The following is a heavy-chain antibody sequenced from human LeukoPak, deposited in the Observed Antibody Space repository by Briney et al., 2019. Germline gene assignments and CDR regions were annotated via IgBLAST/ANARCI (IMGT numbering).Heavy chain of an antibody. CDR3: AARDASGNYHFGL. CDR1: GGSISRGDDY. Sequence: PSETLSLTCAVSGGSISRGDDYWSWTREHAGKGLEWIGDIYYSWSTTYNSSLESRVTISADTSKNQFCLTLSSVSAADRAVYCCAARDASGNYHFGLWGQGTLVTVSS. CDR2: IYYSWST. J-gene: IGHJ4*02. V-gene: IGHV4-31*11. D-gene: IGHD3-10*01.